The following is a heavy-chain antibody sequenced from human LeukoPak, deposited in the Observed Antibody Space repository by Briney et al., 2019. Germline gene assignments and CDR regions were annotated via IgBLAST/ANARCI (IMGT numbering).Heavy chain of an antibody. CDR2: IKSKTDGGTT. Sequence: GGSLRLSCAASGFTFSNAWMSWGRQAPGKGLEWVGRIKSKTDGGTTDYAAPEEGRSTISRDDSKTTLYLQMNSLKPEDTAVYYCTTGTDRRDGYNYYYYYGMDVWGQGTTVTVSS. J-gene: IGHJ6*02. V-gene: IGHV3-15*01. CDR3: TTGTDRRDGYNYYYYYGMDV. D-gene: IGHD5-24*01. CDR1: GFTFSNAW.